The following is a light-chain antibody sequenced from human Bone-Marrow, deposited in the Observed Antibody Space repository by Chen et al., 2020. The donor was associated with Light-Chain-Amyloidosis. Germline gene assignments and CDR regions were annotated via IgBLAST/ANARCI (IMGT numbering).Light chain of an antibody. Sequence: DIVMTQSPDSLAVSLGEIATINCKSSQNLLYSSNNKNYLAWYQQKSGQPPKLLIYWASARESGVADRFSGGGSGTDFTLTISTLQAEDVAVYYCQQYYNTPYTFGQGTKLEIK. CDR3: QQYYNTPYT. CDR1: QNLLYSSNNKNY. J-gene: IGKJ2*01. V-gene: IGKV4-1*01. CDR2: WAS.